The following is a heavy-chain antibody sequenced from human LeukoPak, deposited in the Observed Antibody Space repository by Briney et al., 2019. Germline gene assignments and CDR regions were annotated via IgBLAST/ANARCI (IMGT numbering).Heavy chain of an antibody. Sequence: RPSETLSLTCTVSGGSISSYYWSWTRQPPGKGLEWIGHIYYSGSTNYNPSLKSRVTISVDTSKNQFSLKLSSVTAADTAVYYCAGDRSGTTEYWGQGTLVTVSS. CDR1: GGSISSYY. CDR3: AGDRSGTTEY. D-gene: IGHD2/OR15-2a*01. CDR2: IYYSGST. V-gene: IGHV4-59*12. J-gene: IGHJ1*01.